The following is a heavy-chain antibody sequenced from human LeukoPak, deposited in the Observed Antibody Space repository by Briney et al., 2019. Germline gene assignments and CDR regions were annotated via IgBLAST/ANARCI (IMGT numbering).Heavy chain of an antibody. J-gene: IGHJ3*02. CDR1: GFTLSNYW. D-gene: IGHD4-17*01. CDR3: ARDQTTVTTVDAFDI. CDR2: ISSSSSYI. V-gene: IGHV3-21*01. Sequence: GGSLRLSCSASGFTLSNYWIHWVRQAPGKGLEWVSSISSSSSYIYYADSVKGRFTISRDNAKNSLYLQMNSLRAEDTAVYYCARDQTTVTTVDAFDIWGQGTMVTVSS.